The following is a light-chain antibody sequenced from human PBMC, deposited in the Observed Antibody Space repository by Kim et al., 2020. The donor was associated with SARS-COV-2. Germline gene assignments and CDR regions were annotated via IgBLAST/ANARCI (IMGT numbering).Light chain of an antibody. CDR2: KAS. Sequence: IQMTQSPSTLSASLGDRVTITCRASQNINTWLAWYQQKPGSAPKLLIYKASSLQSGVPSRFSGSGSGTEFTLTISGLQPDDFATYYCQQYSMSYAFGQGTKVDIK. CDR3: QQYSMSYA. CDR1: QNINTW. J-gene: IGKJ2*01. V-gene: IGKV1-5*03.